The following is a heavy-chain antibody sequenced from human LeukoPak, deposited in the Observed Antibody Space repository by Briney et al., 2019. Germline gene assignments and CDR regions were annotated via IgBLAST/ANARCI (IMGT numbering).Heavy chain of an antibody. V-gene: IGHV6-1*01. CDR2: TYYRSKWYN. CDR3: ASTGTTGSLDY. D-gene: IGHD1-7*01. Sequence: SQTLSLTCALSGDIFSTNSVGWNWIRQSPSRGLEWLGRTYYRSKWYNDYAVSVKGRITINPDTSKNQFSLQLNSVTPEDTAVYYCASTGTTGSLDYWGQGTLVTVSS. J-gene: IGHJ4*02. CDR1: GDIFSTNSVG.